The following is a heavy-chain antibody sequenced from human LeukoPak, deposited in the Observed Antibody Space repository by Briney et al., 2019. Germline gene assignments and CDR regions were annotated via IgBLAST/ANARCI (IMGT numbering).Heavy chain of an antibody. D-gene: IGHD1-26*01. V-gene: IGHV4-38-2*02. Sequence: SETLSLTCTVSGSSISSDYYWGWFRQPPGKGLEWIGSIYYSGSTYYNPSLKSRVTISVDTSKNQFSLKLSSVTAADTAVYYCARRIVGASPFDYWGQGTLVTVSS. CDR3: ARRIVGASPFDY. J-gene: IGHJ4*02. CDR2: IYYSGST. CDR1: GSSISSDYY.